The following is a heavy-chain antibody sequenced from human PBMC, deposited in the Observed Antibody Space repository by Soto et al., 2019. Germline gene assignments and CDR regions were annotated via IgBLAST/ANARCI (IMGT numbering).Heavy chain of an antibody. CDR3: ARFNGFWGGFSRYNFYGMDV. Sequence: QVQLQESGPGLVKPSGTLSLTCAVSGTSISSSVWWTWARQPPGKGLEWIAGVYYGGDTNYNPSLKSRVSISADKSKNQFHLNLTSVTAADTAVYFCARFNGFWGGFSRYNFYGMDVWGQGTTVTVSS. J-gene: IGHJ6*02. D-gene: IGHD3-3*01. V-gene: IGHV4-4*02. CDR1: GTSISSSVW. CDR2: VYYGGDT.